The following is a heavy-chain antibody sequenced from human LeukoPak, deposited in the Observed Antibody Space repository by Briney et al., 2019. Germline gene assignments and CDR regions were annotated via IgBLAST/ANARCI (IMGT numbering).Heavy chain of an antibody. J-gene: IGHJ4*02. D-gene: IGHD3-9*01. CDR1: GFSFRTNGVG. CDR3: ARSPYYDILTGSRGTFDY. Sequence: SGPTLVNPTQTLTLTCTFSGFSFRTNGVGVGWIRQPPGKALEWLAVIYWDEDERYRPSLKSRLTINKDTSKNQVVLTMTNMDPVDTATYYCARSPYYDILTGSRGTFDYWGRGILVTVSS. V-gene: IGHV2-5*02. CDR2: IYWDEDE.